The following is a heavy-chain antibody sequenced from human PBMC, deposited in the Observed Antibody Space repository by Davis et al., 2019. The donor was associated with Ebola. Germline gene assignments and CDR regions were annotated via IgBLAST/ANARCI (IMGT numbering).Heavy chain of an antibody. Sequence: GGSLRLSCAASGFTFSSYAMSWVRQAPGKGLEWVSAISGSGGSTYYADSVKGRFTISRDNSKNTLYLQMNSLRAEDTAVYYCAKDRRGLRGVYYELDYWGQGTLVTVSS. V-gene: IGHV3-23*01. D-gene: IGHD1-26*01. CDR1: GFTFSSYA. CDR3: AKDRRGLRGVYYELDY. J-gene: IGHJ4*02. CDR2: ISGSGGST.